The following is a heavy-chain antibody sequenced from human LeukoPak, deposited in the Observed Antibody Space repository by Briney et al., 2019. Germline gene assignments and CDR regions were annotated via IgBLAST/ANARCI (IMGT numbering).Heavy chain of an antibody. J-gene: IGHJ4*02. CDR1: GFTFSTYS. V-gene: IGHV3-48*02. D-gene: IGHD3-10*01. CDR2: IRNTGTPI. Sequence: SGGSLRLSCAASGFTFSTYSLDWVRQAPGKGLEWVSYIRNTGTPIYYADSVKGRFTISRDNAKNSLYLQMNSLRDEDTAVYYCARKLYGSGNYVFDYWGQGALVTVSS. CDR3: ARKLYGSGNYVFDY.